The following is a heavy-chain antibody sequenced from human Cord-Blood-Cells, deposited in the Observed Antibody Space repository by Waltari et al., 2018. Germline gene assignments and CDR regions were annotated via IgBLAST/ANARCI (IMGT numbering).Heavy chain of an antibody. Sequence: EVQLVESVGGWVQPGGSLRPCCAASGFSASRNYTSWVRQAPGKGLECVSVIYSGGSTYYADSVKGRLTISRDNSKNTLYLQMNSLRAEDTAVYYCARDPEYGDDYCGQGTLVTVSS. CDR2: IYSGGST. V-gene: IGHV3-66*01. CDR1: GFSASRNY. J-gene: IGHJ4*02. D-gene: IGHD4-17*01. CDR3: ARDPEYGDDY.